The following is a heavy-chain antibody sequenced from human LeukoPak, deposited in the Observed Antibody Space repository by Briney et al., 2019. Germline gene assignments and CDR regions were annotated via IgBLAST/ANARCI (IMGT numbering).Heavy chain of an antibody. CDR2: INPNSGGT. Sequence: GASVKVSCKASGYTFTGYYMHWVRQAPGQGLEWMGRINPNSGGTNYAQEFRGRVTMTRDTSISTAYMELSRLRSDDTAVYYCARDRHSGYDAFDIWGQGTMVTVSS. V-gene: IGHV1-2*06. D-gene: IGHD5-12*01. CDR3: ARDRHSGYDAFDI. J-gene: IGHJ3*02. CDR1: GYTFTGYY.